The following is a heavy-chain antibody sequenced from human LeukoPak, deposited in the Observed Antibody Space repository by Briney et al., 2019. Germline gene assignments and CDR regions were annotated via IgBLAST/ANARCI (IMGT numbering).Heavy chain of an antibody. CDR1: GFTFRDYY. Sequence: PGGALRLSWGGSGFTFRDYYLSWVRQAPGKGLGWVSYISSSGSTISYADSVKGRFTISRDNAKNSLYLQMNGLRAEDTAVYYCAREMARPDLDYWGQGTLVTVSS. J-gene: IGHJ4*02. V-gene: IGHV3-11*01. D-gene: IGHD5-24*01. CDR3: AREMARPDLDY. CDR2: ISSSGSTI.